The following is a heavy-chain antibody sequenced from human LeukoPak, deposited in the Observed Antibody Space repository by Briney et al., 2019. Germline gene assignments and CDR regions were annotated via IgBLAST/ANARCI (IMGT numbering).Heavy chain of an antibody. CDR2: ISSNGGST. CDR3: ARARGTMIVRDAFDI. CDR1: GFTFSSYA. J-gene: IGHJ3*02. V-gene: IGHV3-64*01. D-gene: IGHD3-22*01. Sequence: GGSLRLSCAAPGFTFSSYAMHWVRQAPGKGLEYVSAISSNGGSTYYANSVKGRFTISRDNSKNTLYLQMGSLRAEDMAVYYCARARGTMIVRDAFDIWGQGTMVTVSS.